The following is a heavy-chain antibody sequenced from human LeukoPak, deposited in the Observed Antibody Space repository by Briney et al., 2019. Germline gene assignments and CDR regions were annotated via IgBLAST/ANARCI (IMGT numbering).Heavy chain of an antibody. CDR2: ISYDGSNK. CDR1: GFTFSSYA. Sequence: QTGGSLRLSCAASGFTFSSYAMHWVHQAPGKGLEWVAVISYDGSNKYYADSVKGRFTISRDNSKNTLYLQMNSLRAEDTAVYYCAGGDNWFDPWGQGTLVTVSS. CDR3: AGGDNWFDP. V-gene: IGHV3-30-3*01. J-gene: IGHJ5*02. D-gene: IGHD3-10*01.